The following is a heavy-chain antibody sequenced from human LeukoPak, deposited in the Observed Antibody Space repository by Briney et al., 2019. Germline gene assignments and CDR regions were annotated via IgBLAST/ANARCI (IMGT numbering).Heavy chain of an antibody. Sequence: PSETLSLTCTISGGSISSSTCYWGWIRQPPGKGLEWIGSIFYTGYTYYNPSLKSRVTISVDTSKNQFSLKLSSVTAADTAVYYCARDGPMTTDAFDIWGQGTMVTVSS. CDR3: ARDGPMTTDAFDI. D-gene: IGHD4-17*01. J-gene: IGHJ3*02. V-gene: IGHV4-39*07. CDR1: GGSISSSTCY. CDR2: IFYTGYT.